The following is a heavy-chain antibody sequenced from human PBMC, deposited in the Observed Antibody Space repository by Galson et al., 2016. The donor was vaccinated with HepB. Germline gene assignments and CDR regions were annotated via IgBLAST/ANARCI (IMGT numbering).Heavy chain of an antibody. Sequence: KGLEWVSTISGSETTPYADSMKGRFTISRDNAKSSLYLQMNSLRDDDTAVYFCARAGVAYETSGYFYGQLDYWGQGTLVIVSS. CDR2: ISGSETT. J-gene: IGHJ4*02. CDR3: ARAGVAYETSGYFYGQLDY. V-gene: IGHV3-69-1*01. D-gene: IGHD3-22*01.